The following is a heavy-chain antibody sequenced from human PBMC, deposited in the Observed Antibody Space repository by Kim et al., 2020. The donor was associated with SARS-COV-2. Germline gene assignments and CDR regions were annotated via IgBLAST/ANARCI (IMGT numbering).Heavy chain of an antibody. CDR3: ARHRVFDF. J-gene: IGHJ4*02. Sequence: GGDPCYATSVSGRFTIASNNAKNTLYLQMSSLRAEDSTIYYCARHRVFDFWGQGTLVTVSS. V-gene: IGHV3-74*01. CDR2: GGDP. D-gene: IGHD3-10*01.